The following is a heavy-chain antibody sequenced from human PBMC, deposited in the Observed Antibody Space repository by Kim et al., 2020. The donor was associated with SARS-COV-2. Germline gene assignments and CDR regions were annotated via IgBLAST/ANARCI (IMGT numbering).Heavy chain of an antibody. D-gene: IGHD2-15*01. Sequence: GRFTISRDNSKNTLYLQMNSLRAEDTAVYYCARDPIGYCSGGSCYLLLDYWGQGTLVTVSS. V-gene: IGHV3-30*01. CDR3: ARDPIGYCSGGSCYLLLDY. J-gene: IGHJ4*02.